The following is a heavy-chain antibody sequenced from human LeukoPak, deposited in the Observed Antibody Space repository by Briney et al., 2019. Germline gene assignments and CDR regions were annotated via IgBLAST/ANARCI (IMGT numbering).Heavy chain of an antibody. CDR2: ISGSGSST. CDR1: GFTFRSYA. Sequence: GGSLRLSCAASGFTFRSYAMTWVRQAPGTGLEWVSGISGSGSSTYYGDSVRGRFTISRDNSKSTLYLQMNSLRAEDTAVYYCARVKHLYYYDSSGLDYWGQGTLVTVSS. D-gene: IGHD3-22*01. CDR3: ARVKHLYYYDSSGLDY. V-gene: IGHV3-23*01. J-gene: IGHJ4*02.